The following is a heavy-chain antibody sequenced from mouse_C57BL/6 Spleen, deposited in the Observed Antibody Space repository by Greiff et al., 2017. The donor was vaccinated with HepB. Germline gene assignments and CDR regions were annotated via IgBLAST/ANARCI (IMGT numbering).Heavy chain of an antibody. V-gene: IGHV5-4*01. Sequence: EVKLVESGGGLVKPGGSLKLSCAASGFTFSSYAMSWVRQTPEKRLEWVATISDGGSYTYYPDNVKGRFTISRDNAKNNLYLQMSHLKSEDTAMYYCARDCDYDGLDYWGQGTTLTVSS. J-gene: IGHJ2*01. CDR1: GFTFSSYA. CDR3: ARDCDYDGLDY. CDR2: ISDGGSYT. D-gene: IGHD2-4*01.